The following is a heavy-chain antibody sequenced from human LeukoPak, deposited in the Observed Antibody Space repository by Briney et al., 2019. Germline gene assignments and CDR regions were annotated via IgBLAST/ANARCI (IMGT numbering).Heavy chain of an antibody. D-gene: IGHD5-18*01. CDR1: GFTFSSYS. CDR3: ARAGYSYPYYFDY. J-gene: IGHJ4*02. Sequence: GGSLRLSCAASGFTFSSYSMNWVRQAPGKGQEWVSSISSSSSYIYYADSVKGRFTISRDNAKNSLYLQMNSLRAEDTAVYYCARAGYSYPYYFDYWGQGTLVTVSS. V-gene: IGHV3-21*01. CDR2: ISSSSSYI.